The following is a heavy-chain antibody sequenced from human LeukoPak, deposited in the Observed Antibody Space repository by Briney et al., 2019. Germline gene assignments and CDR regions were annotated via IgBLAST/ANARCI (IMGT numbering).Heavy chain of an antibody. J-gene: IGHJ4*02. Sequence: SETLSLTCTVSGGSISSYYWSWIRQPAGKGLEWIGRIYTSGSTNYNPSLKSRVTMSVDTSKNQFSLELSSVTAADTAVYYCARERYYDSSGYPQFDYWGQGTLVTVSS. CDR2: IYTSGST. D-gene: IGHD3-22*01. CDR3: ARERYYDSSGYPQFDY. V-gene: IGHV4-4*07. CDR1: GGSISSYY.